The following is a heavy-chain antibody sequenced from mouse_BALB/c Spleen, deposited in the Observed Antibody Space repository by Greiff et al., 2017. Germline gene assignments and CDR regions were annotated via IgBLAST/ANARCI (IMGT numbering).Heavy chain of an antibody. Sequence: VQVVESGPGLVQPSQSLSITCTVSGFSLTSYGVHWVRQSPGKGLEWLGVIWSGGSTDYNAAFISRLSISKDNSKSQVFFKMNSLQADDTAIYYCARNRYGSSYGAMDYWGQGTSVTVSS. CDR2: IWSGGST. CDR1: GFSLTSYG. J-gene: IGHJ4*01. D-gene: IGHD1-1*01. V-gene: IGHV2-4-1*01. CDR3: ARNRYGSSYGAMDY.